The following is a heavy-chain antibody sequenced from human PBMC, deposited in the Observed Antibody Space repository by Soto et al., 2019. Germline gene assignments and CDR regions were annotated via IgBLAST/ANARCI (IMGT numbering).Heavy chain of an antibody. CDR3: ARVGGWYFDY. CDR1: EGPLRSFA. CDR2: IIPIFGTA. Sequence: QVQLVQSGVEVKRLGPSVKASCRAPEGPLRSFAISWVEQAPGKGLEWMGGIIPIFGTANYAQKFQGRVTITADESTSTAYMELSSLRSEDTAVYYCARVGGWYFDYWGQGTLVTVSS. V-gene: IGHV1-69*01. D-gene: IGHD6-19*01. J-gene: IGHJ4*02.